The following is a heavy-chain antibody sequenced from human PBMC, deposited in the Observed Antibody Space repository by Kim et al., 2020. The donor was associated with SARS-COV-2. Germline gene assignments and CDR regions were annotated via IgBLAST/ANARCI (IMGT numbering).Heavy chain of an antibody. CDR1: GFTFSSYS. CDR3: ARAPPTIPSALDI. Sequence: GGSLRLSCAASGFTFSSYSMHWVRQAPGKGLEWLALTSYDGSNNYYADSVKGRFTISRDNSRNALFLQMDSLAVEDTSVYYCARAPPTIPSALDIWGQGTVVTVSS. CDR2: TSYDGSNN. V-gene: IGHV3-30-3*01. J-gene: IGHJ3*02. D-gene: IGHD1-1*01.